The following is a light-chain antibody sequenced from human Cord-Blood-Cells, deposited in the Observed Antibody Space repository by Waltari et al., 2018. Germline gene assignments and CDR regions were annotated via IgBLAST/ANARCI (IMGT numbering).Light chain of an antibody. CDR2: GAS. CDR1: QSVSSSY. J-gene: IGKJ4*01. Sequence: IVLTQSPCNLSLPPGERATLSCRPSQSVSSSYLAWYQQKPGQAPRRLIYGASSRATGIPDRFSGSGSGTDFTLTISRLEPEEFAVYYCQQYGSSPALTFGGGTKVEIK. V-gene: IGKV3-20*01. CDR3: QQYGSSPALT.